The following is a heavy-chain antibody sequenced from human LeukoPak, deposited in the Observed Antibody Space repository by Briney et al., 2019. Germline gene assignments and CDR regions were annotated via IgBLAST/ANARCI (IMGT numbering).Heavy chain of an antibody. Sequence: GGSLRLSCAASGFRFSSQWMSWVRQAPGKGLEWVANIKQDGSEKYYVDSVKGRFTISRENAKTSLYLQMNSLRAEDTAVYYCARLSGHGSSSWFDPWGQGTLVTVSS. CDR2: IKQDGSEK. V-gene: IGHV3-7*01. J-gene: IGHJ5*02. CDR1: GFRFSSQW. D-gene: IGHD2-15*01. CDR3: ARLSGHGSSSWFDP.